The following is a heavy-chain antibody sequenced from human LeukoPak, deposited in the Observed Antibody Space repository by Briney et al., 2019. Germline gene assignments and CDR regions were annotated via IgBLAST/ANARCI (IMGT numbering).Heavy chain of an antibody. Sequence: GGSLRLSCAVSGFTFSSYSMNWVRQAPGKGLEWVSSISSSSSYIYYADSVKGRFTISRDNAKNSLYLQMNSLRAEDTAVYYCARVIYCSSTSCYFALDYYYYGMDVWGQGTTVTVSS. J-gene: IGHJ6*02. D-gene: IGHD2-2*01. CDR2: ISSSSSYI. CDR3: ARVIYCSSTSCYFALDYYYYGMDV. V-gene: IGHV3-21*01. CDR1: GFTFSSYS.